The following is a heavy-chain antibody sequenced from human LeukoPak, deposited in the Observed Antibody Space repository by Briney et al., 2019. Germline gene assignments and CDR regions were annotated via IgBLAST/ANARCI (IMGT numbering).Heavy chain of an antibody. CDR1: GFTFSTNA. V-gene: IGHV3-23*01. Sequence: GGSLRLSRVASGFTFSTNAMSWVRQAPGKGLEWVSAISGGGGSTFYADSVKGRFTISRDNSKSTLYLQLNSLKTEDTALYYCAKDGTSGTWDNWGQGTLVTVSS. J-gene: IGHJ4*02. D-gene: IGHD1-1*01. CDR2: ISGGGGST. CDR3: AKDGTSGTWDN.